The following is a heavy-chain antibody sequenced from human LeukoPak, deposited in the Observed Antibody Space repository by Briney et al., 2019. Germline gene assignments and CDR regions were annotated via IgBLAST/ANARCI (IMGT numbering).Heavy chain of an antibody. CDR1: GFDVSSHH. CDR3: TRVGYIDEGIDY. J-gene: IGHJ4*02. Sequence: GGSLRLSCAASGFDVSSHHMVWVRQAPGKGLEWVSVTYTRGNSYYTDSVKGRFIISRDNAKNSLYLQMNSLRAEDTAIYYCTRVGYIDEGIDYWGQGTLVTVSS. CDR2: TYTRGNS. V-gene: IGHV3-53*01. D-gene: IGHD5-24*01.